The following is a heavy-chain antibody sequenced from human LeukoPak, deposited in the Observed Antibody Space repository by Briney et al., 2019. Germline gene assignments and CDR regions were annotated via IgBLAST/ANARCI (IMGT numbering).Heavy chain of an antibody. CDR3: AKFSIGSGWALDY. Sequence: GGSLRLSCAASGFTFSTYAMSWVRQAPGKGLEWVSGISGSGGTTYYVDSVKGRFTISRDNSKNRLYLQMNSLRAEDTAVYYCAKFSIGSGWALDYWGQGTLVTVSS. CDR2: ISGSGGTT. CDR1: GFTFSTYA. J-gene: IGHJ4*02. D-gene: IGHD6-19*01. V-gene: IGHV3-23*01.